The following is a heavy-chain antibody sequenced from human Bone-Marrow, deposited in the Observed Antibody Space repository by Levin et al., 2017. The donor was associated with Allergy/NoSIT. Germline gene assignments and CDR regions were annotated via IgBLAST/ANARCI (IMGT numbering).Heavy chain of an antibody. CDR3: ARDHGGSGPRWLQLSGYFDY. J-gene: IGHJ4*02. D-gene: IGHD5-24*01. CDR2: IYTSGST. CDR1: GGSISSYY. V-gene: IGHV4-4*07. Sequence: SQTLSLTCTVSGGSISSYYWSWIRQPAGKGLEWIGRIYTSGSTNYNPSLKSRVTMSVDTSKNQFSLKLSSVTAADTAVYYCARDHGGSGPRWLQLSGYFDYWGQGTLVTVSS.